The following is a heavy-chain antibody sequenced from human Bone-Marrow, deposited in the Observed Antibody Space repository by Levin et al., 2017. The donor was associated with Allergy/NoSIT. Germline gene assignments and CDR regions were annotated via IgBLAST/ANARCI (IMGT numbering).Heavy chain of an antibody. J-gene: IGHJ3*02. Sequence: SQTLSLTCIVSGGSISDYYWNWIRQPPGKGLEWIGYIYYSGSTNYNPSLKSRVAISVDMSNNQFSLKLSSVTAADTAVYYCARISFSTIFGVVVKRVDAFDIWGQGTMVTVSS. CDR2: IYYSGST. CDR3: ARISFSTIFGVVVKRVDAFDI. D-gene: IGHD3-3*01. V-gene: IGHV4-59*01. CDR1: GGSISDYY.